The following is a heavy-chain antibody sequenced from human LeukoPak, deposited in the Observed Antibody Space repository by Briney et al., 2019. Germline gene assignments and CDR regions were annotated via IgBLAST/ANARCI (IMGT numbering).Heavy chain of an antibody. J-gene: IGHJ4*02. D-gene: IGHD2-15*01. CDR2: IYPGDSDT. CDR3: ARQARPYCSGGSCYLDY. Sequence: GESLKISCKGSGYSFTSYWIGWVRQMPGKGLEWMGIIYPGDSDTRYSPSFQGQVTIPADKSISTAYLQWSSLKASDTAMYYCARQARPYCSGGSCYLDYWGQGTLVTVSS. CDR1: GYSFTSYW. V-gene: IGHV5-51*01.